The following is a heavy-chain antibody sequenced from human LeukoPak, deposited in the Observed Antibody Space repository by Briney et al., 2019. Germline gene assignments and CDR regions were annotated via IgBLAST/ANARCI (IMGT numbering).Heavy chain of an antibody. J-gene: IGHJ5*02. CDR3: ARGLAYCGGDCFPWWFDP. Sequence: SETLSLTCTVSGGSISSSSYYWGWIRQPPGKGLEWIGSIYYSGSTYYNPSLKSRVTISVDTSKNQFSLKLSSVTAADTAVYYCARGLAYCGGDCFPWWFDPWGQGTLVTVSS. V-gene: IGHV4-39*01. CDR2: IYYSGST. D-gene: IGHD2-21*02. CDR1: GGSISSSSYY.